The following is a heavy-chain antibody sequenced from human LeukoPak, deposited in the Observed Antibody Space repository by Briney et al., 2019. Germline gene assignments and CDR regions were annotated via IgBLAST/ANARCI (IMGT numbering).Heavy chain of an antibody. D-gene: IGHD3-22*01. V-gene: IGHV1-45*02. J-gene: IGHJ3*02. CDR1: GYTFTYRY. Sequence: ASVKVSCKASGYTFTYRYLHWVRHAPGQALEWMGWIAPFNGNTNYAQKFQDRVTITRDRSMSTAYMELSSLRSKDTAMDYCARSRNYYDSSGSPDAFDIWGQGTMVTVSS. CDR2: IAPFNGNT. CDR3: ARSRNYYDSSGSPDAFDI.